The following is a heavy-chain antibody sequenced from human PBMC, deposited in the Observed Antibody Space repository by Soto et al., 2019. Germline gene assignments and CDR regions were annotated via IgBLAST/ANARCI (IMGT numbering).Heavy chain of an antibody. J-gene: IGHJ5*02. Sequence: TLSLTCTVSGGSISRGGHYWSWIRQRPGKGLEWIAYITYSGGTQYNPSLKSRLIISLESLNNQFALKLNAVTAADTAVSYCARVGRSTNLGHWGQGALVSVS. CDR2: ITYSGGT. CDR1: GGSISRGGHY. V-gene: IGHV4-31*03. CDR3: ARVGRSTNLGH. D-gene: IGHD2-2*01.